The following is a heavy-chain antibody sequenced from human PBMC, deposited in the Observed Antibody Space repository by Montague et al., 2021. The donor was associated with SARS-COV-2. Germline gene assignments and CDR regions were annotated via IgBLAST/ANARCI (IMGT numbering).Heavy chain of an antibody. Sequence: SLRLSCAASGFTFSGYAMNWVRQAPGKGLEWASSINYRGTYYADSVRGRFTISRDNSKNTLYLQMHSLRAEDTAVYYCTRGLYAAYHWGQGTLVTVSS. D-gene: IGHD2/OR15-2a*01. J-gene: IGHJ4*02. CDR3: TRGLYAAYH. V-gene: IGHV3-23*01. CDR2: INYRGT. CDR1: GFTFSGYA.